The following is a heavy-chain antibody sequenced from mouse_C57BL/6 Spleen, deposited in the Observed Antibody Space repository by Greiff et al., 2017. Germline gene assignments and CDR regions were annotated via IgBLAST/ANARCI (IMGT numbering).Heavy chain of an antibody. D-gene: IGHD2-3*01. J-gene: IGHJ4*01. CDR1: GYAFSSSW. CDR2: IYPGDGDT. Sequence: QVQLQQSGPELVKPGASVKISCKASGYAFSSSWMNWVKQRPGKGLEWIGRIYPGDGDTNYNGKFKGKATLTADKSSSTAYMQLSSLTSEDSAVYFCAREYDGYYGKAMEDWGHGNSVTASS. V-gene: IGHV1-82*01. CDR3: AREYDGYYGKAMED.